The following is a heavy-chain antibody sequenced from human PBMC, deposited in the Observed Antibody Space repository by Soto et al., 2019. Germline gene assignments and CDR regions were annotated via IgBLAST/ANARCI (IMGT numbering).Heavy chain of an antibody. CDR3: ARWGNMYAFDI. V-gene: IGHV1-3*01. CDR1: GGTFSSYT. CDR2: INPGNGIT. D-gene: IGHD3-16*01. Sequence: ASVKVSCKASGGTFSSYTISWVRQAPGQRLEWMGRINPGNGITKYAQKFQGRVTITRDTSASTAYMELSSLRSEDTAVYYCARWGNMYAFDIWGQGTMVTVSS. J-gene: IGHJ3*02.